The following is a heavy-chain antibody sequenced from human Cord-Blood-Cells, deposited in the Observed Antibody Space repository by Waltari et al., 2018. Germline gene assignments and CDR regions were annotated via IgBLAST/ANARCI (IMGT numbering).Heavy chain of an antibody. CDR2: IYYSGST. D-gene: IGHD5-18*01. V-gene: IGHV4-59*01. CDR1: GGPISSYS. J-gene: IGHJ4*02. CDR3: ARGDVGYSYGYFDY. Sequence: QVQLQESGPGLVKPSETLSLTCTVSGGPISSYSWSWIRPPPGKGLEWIGYIYYSGSTNYNPSLKSRVTISVDTSKNQFSLKLSSVTAADTAVYYCARGDVGYSYGYFDYWGQGTLVTVSS.